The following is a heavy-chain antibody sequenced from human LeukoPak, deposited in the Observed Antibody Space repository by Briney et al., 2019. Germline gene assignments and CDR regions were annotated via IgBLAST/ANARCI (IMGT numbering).Heavy chain of an antibody. D-gene: IGHD3-10*02. CDR3: AELGITMIGGV. Sequence: PGGSLRLSCVASGFTFSTYSMNWVRQAPGKGLEWLSSINRNSHYIYYADSVKGRFTISRDNAKNSLYLQMNSLRAEDTAVYYCAELGITMIGGVWGKGTTVTISS. CDR1: GFTFSTYS. J-gene: IGHJ6*04. V-gene: IGHV3-21*01. CDR2: INRNSHYI.